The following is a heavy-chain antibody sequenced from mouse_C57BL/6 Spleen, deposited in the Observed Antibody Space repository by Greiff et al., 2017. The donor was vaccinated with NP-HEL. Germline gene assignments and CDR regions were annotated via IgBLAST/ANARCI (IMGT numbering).Heavy chain of an antibody. CDR1: GFTFSDYG. CDR2: ISSGSSTI. CDR3: ARPLVYYDYPWFAY. J-gene: IGHJ3*01. D-gene: IGHD2-4*01. Sequence: DVHLVESGGGLVKPGGSLKLSCAASGFTFSDYGMHWVRQAPEKGLEWVAYISSGSSTIYYADTVKGRFTISRDNAKNTLFLQMTSLRSEDTAMYYCARPLVYYDYPWFAYWGQGTLVTVSA. V-gene: IGHV5-17*01.